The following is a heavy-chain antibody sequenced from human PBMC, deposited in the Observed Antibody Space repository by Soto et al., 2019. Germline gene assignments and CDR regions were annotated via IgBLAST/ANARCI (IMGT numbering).Heavy chain of an antibody. J-gene: IGHJ5*02. D-gene: IGHD2-15*01. CDR2: FHLGDSDT. CDR1: GYSFTSYW. V-gene: IGHV5-51*01. CDR3: ARLGPIPISIGYCSGGSCSPGNWFDP. Sequence: PGESLKISCKGSGYSFTSYWIGWVRHIPGTGPEXTRIFHLGDSDTRYSPSFQGQVTISADKSISTAYLQWSSLKASDTAMYYCARLGPIPISIGYCSGGSCSPGNWFDPWGQGTLVTVSS.